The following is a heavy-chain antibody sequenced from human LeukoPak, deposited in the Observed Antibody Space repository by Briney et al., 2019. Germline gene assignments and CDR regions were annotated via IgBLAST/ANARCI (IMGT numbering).Heavy chain of an antibody. V-gene: IGHV1-24*01. CDR3: ATDNGARGLLDAFDI. CDR2: FDPEDGET. Sequence: ASVKVSCKVSGYTLTELSMHWVRQAPGKGLEWMGGFDPEDGETIYAQKFQGRVTMTEDTSTDTAYMELSSLRSEDTAVYYCATDNGARGLLDAFDIWGQGTMVTVSS. CDR1: GYTLTELS. D-gene: IGHD1-26*01. J-gene: IGHJ3*02.